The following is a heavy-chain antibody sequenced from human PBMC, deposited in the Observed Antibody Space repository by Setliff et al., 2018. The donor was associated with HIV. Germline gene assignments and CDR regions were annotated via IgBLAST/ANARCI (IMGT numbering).Heavy chain of an antibody. Sequence: GASVKVSCKASGGTFNTYTITWVRQAPGQGLEWMGGIIPFTGTTNYAQKFQGRVTITTDESRSIVYMEVSNLRSEDMAVYYCARERDSNGYQFDYWGQGTLVTVSS. CDR1: GGTFNTYT. CDR2: IIPFTGTT. J-gene: IGHJ4*02. CDR3: ARERDSNGYQFDY. D-gene: IGHD3-22*01. V-gene: IGHV1-69*16.